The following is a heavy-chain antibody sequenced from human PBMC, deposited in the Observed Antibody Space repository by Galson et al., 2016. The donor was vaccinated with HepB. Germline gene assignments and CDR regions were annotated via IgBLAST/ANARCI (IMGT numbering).Heavy chain of an antibody. CDR2: INAGNGYT. CDR1: GYTFTSYA. CDR3: ARNIVATITLYYYGMDV. Sequence: SVKVSCKASGYTFTSYAIHWVRQAPGQSLEWVGWINAGNGYTAYSQKLQGRVTITRDTSASTAYMELSSLRSEDTAVYYCARNIVATITLYYYGMDVWGQGTTVTVSS. D-gene: IGHD5-12*01. V-gene: IGHV1-3*01. J-gene: IGHJ6*02.